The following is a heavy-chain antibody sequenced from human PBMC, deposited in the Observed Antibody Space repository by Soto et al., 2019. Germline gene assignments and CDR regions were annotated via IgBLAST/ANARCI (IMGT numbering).Heavy chain of an antibody. D-gene: IGHD2-2*01. Sequence: QVQLMQSGAEGKKPGASVKVSCKASGYTFTTYDINWVRQAPGQGLEWMGWMNPNRTNTGYAEKFQGRVTMTRDTSISTAYMEFSSLRYDDTAVYYCVRGGFLSHDHVIIAPATLGFDPWGQGTLVTVSS. J-gene: IGHJ5*02. CDR1: GYTFTTYD. CDR3: VRGGFLSHDHVIIAPATLGFDP. V-gene: IGHV1-8*01. CDR2: MNPNRTNT.